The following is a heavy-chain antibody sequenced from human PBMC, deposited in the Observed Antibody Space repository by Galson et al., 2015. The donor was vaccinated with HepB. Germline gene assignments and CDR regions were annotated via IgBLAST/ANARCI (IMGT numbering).Heavy chain of an antibody. CDR1: GFTFSGYG. D-gene: IGHD1-26*01. J-gene: IGHJ6*02. Sequence: SLRLSCAASGFTFSGYGMHWVRQAPGKGLEWVAVISYDGSNKYYIDSVKGRFTISRDNSKNSLYLQMNSLRAEDTAVYYCAKSGEWEFFGTDVWCPGTTVSGSS. CDR3: AKSGEWEFFGTDV. CDR2: ISYDGSNK. V-gene: IGHV3-30*18.